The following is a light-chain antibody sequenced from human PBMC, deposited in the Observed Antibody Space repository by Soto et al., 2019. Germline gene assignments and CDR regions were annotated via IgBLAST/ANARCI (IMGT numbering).Light chain of an antibody. Sequence: EIVLTQSPGSLSLSPGERATLSCRASQSVSSNYLTWYQQKPGQAPRLLIYGASSRATGIPDRCSGSGSGTDFTLTISRLEPDDFAVYYCQQYGSSPFTFGPGTKVDIK. J-gene: IGKJ3*01. CDR3: QQYGSSPFT. CDR2: GAS. CDR1: QSVSSNY. V-gene: IGKV3-20*01.